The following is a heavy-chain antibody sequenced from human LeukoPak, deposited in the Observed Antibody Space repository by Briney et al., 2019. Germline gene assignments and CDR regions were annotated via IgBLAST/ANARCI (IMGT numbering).Heavy chain of an antibody. J-gene: IGHJ4*02. CDR1: GFTFSSYA. CDR2: ISGSGGST. D-gene: IGHD6-19*01. Sequence: GGSLRLSCAASGFTFSSYALNWVRQAPGKGLEWVSAISGSGGSTYYADSVKGRFTISRDNSKSTLYLQMNSLRVDDTAVYYCAKVYSGWSPLDYRGQGTLVTVSS. V-gene: IGHV3-23*01. CDR3: AKVYSGWSPLDY.